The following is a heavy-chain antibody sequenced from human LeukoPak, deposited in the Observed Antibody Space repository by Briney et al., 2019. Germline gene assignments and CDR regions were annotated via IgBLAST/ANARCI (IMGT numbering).Heavy chain of an antibody. D-gene: IGHD3-3*01. V-gene: IGHV3-23*01. Sequence: GGTLRLSCVASGFSFSYHGMNWVRLAPGKGLEWVSGVSPPGGGTYYADSVKGRFTISRDDSRNTLYLQMNSLRAEDTALYYCATSYYDFWSGLDYWGQGTLVTVSS. CDR2: VSPPGGGT. J-gene: IGHJ4*02. CDR3: ATSYYDFWSGLDY. CDR1: GFSFSYHG.